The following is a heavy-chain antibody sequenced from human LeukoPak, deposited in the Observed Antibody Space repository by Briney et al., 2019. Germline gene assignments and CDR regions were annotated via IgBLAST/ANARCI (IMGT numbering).Heavy chain of an antibody. CDR3: ARGGGYGHYDY. J-gene: IGHJ4*02. CDR1: GGSFSGYY. D-gene: IGHD5-18*01. Sequence: SETLSLTCAVYGGSFSGYYWSWIRQPPGKGLEWIGEINHSGSTNYNPSLKSRVTISVDTSKNQFSLKLSSVTAADTAVYYCARGGGYGHYDYWGRGTLVTVSS. V-gene: IGHV4-34*01. CDR2: INHSGST.